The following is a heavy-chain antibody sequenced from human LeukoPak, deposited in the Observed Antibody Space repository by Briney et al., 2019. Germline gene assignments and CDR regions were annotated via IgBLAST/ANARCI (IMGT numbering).Heavy chain of an antibody. J-gene: IGHJ4*02. V-gene: IGHV1-18*04. CDR2: FSAYNGNT. D-gene: IGHD2-15*01. Sequence: ASVKVSCKASGYTFTSYGISWVRQAPGQGLEWMGWFSAYNGNTNYAQKLQGRVTMTTDTSTSTAYMELRSLRSDDTAVYYCARAGGVVVAAEYYFHYWGQGTLATVSS. CDR3: ARAGGVVVAAEYYFHY. CDR1: GYTFTSYG.